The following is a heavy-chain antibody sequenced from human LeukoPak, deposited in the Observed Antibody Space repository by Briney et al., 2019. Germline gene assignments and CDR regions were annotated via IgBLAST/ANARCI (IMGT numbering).Heavy chain of an antibody. Sequence: ASVKVSCKASGYTFTGYYMHWVRQAPGQGLEWMGWINPNSGGTNYAQKFQGRVTMTRDTSISTAYMELSRLRSDDTAVYYCAFSSYYLQGNYYYMDVWGKGTTVTASS. J-gene: IGHJ6*03. CDR2: INPNSGGT. D-gene: IGHD1-26*01. V-gene: IGHV1-2*02. CDR3: AFSSYYLQGNYYYMDV. CDR1: GYTFTGYY.